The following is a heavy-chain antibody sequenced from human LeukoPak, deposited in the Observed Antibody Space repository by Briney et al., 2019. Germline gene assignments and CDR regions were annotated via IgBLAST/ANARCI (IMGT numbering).Heavy chain of an antibody. J-gene: IGHJ6*02. V-gene: IGHV3-23*01. CDR1: GFTFSSYA. D-gene: IGHD5-12*01. CDR3: AKAVGSSGSYYYYYYGMDV. CDR2: ISGSGGST. Sequence: GGSLGLSCAASGFTFSSYAMSWVRQAPGKGLEWVSAISGSGGSTYYADSVKGRFTISRDNSKNTLYLQMNSLRAEDTAVYYCAKAVGSSGSYYYYYYGMDVWGQGTTVTVSS.